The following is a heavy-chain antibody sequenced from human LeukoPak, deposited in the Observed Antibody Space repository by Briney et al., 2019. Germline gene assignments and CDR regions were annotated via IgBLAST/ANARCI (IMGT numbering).Heavy chain of an antibody. Sequence: GGSLRLSCAVSGFTIKNFGMHWVRQAPGRGREWVAEMWYDGSQRHYMDSVKGRFAISREDSMNILSLEMNGLRVEDTAVYYCVRGVDMNYNFENSFYFDSWGQGALVIVSS. V-gene: IGHV3-33*01. CDR1: GFTIKNFG. J-gene: IGHJ4*02. CDR3: VRGVDMNYNFENSFYFDS. D-gene: IGHD3-3*01. CDR2: MWYDGSQR.